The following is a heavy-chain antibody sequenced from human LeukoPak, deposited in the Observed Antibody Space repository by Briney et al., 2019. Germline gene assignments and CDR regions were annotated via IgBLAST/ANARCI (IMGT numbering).Heavy chain of an antibody. J-gene: IGHJ4*02. CDR2: ISVYNGNT. V-gene: IGHV1-18*01. Sequence: GGPVKVSCQASGYTFSQYGISWGGQAPGQGLEWMGWISVYNGNTNYAQKFQGRVTITADKSTSTAYMELSSLRSEDTAVYYCARLNYYGSGGFDYWGQGTLVTVSS. CDR3: ARLNYYGSGGFDY. CDR1: GYTFSQYG. D-gene: IGHD3-10*01.